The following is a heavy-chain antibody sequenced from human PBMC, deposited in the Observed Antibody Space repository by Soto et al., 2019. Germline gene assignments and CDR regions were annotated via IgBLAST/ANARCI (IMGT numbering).Heavy chain of an antibody. J-gene: IGHJ2*01. CDR2: ISWNSGSI. D-gene: IGHD6-19*01. Sequence: EVQQVESGGGLVQPGRSLRLSCAASGFTFDDYAMHWVRQAPGKGLEWVSAISWNSGSIGYADSVKGRFTISRDNAKNSLYLQMNSLRAEDTALYYCAKDIGAGQWLVRWYFDLWGRGTLVTVSS. CDR1: GFTFDDYA. CDR3: AKDIGAGQWLVRWYFDL. V-gene: IGHV3-9*01.